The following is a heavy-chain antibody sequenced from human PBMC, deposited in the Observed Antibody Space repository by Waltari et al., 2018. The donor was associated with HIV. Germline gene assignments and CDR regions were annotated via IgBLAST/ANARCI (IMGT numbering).Heavy chain of an antibody. CDR1: GFTFSTFA. CDR3: ARGYSSSRWIPLYH. J-gene: IGHJ4*02. D-gene: IGHD6-6*01. V-gene: IGHV3-33*01. Sequence: QVQLVESGGGVVQPGTSLTLSRAVSGFTFSTFAIPWFRQSTGKGLEWLAVFWSDGAEISYADSVKGRFTVSKDSSQKTLYLHLTSLRVEDTALYYCARGYSSSRWIPLYHWGRGTLVTVSS. CDR2: FWSDGAEI.